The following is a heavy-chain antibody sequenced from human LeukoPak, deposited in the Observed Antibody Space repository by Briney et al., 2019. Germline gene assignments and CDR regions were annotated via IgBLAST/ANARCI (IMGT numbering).Heavy chain of an antibody. Sequence: GGSLRLFCAASGFTFSSYGMHWVRQAAGKGPEWVAVISYDGSNQYYADSVKGRFTVSRDNSKNTVYLQMNSLRPEDTALYHCAKEAYDSRGYRYFDYWGQGTLVTVSS. J-gene: IGHJ4*02. D-gene: IGHD3-22*01. CDR2: ISYDGSNQ. CDR1: GFTFSSYG. V-gene: IGHV3-30*18. CDR3: AKEAYDSRGYRYFDY.